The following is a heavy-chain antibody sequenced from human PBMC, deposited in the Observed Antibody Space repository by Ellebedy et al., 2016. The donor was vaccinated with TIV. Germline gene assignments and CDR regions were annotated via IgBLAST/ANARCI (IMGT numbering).Heavy chain of an antibody. D-gene: IGHD5-18*01. V-gene: IGHV4-59*01. J-gene: IGHJ4*02. CDR2: IYYSGST. CDR1: GGSISTYY. Sequence: MPGGSLRLSCSVAGGSISTYYWSWIRQPPGKGLEWIGSIYYSGSTNYNPSLKSRVTISVDTSKNQFPLKLNSVTAADTAVYYCARVGDAAIKDWGQGTMVTVSS. CDR3: ARVGDAAIKD.